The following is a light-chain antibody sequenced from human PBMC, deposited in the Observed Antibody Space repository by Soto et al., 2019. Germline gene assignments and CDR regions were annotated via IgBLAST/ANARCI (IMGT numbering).Light chain of an antibody. CDR2: DNS. V-gene: IGLV1-40*01. J-gene: IGLJ1*01. CDR1: SSNIGEGNN. Sequence: QSVLTQPPSVSGAPGQRVTISCTGSSSNIGEGNNVHWYQQLPGTAPKLLIYDNSNRPSGVPDRFSGSKSGNTASLTISGLQAEDEADYYCSSYTITSTYVFGTGTKVTVL. CDR3: SSYTITSTYV.